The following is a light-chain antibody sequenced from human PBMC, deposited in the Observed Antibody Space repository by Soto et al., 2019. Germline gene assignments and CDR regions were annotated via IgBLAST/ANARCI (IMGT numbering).Light chain of an antibody. V-gene: IGKV3-20*01. CDR1: QTLSINS. CDR2: GAS. J-gene: IGKJ3*01. Sequence: IVLTQSPGTLSLSPGARATLFCRASQTLSINSLAWYQQKPGQAPRLLIYGASTRHTGIPDRFNGSGSGTDFALTINRLEPEDFAVYYCQQYDGAPLTFGPGTKVNVK. CDR3: QQYDGAPLT.